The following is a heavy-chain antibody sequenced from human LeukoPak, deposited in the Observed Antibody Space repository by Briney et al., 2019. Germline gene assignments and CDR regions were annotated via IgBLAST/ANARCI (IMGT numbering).Heavy chain of an antibody. Sequence: GGSLRLSCAASGFTFNNHAMSWVRQAPGKGLEWVSAISASGGTTYYADSVKGRFTISRDNSENTLFLQMNSLRAEDTAVYYCAKEPREYCSSTSCPNWFDSWGQGTLVTVSS. J-gene: IGHJ5*01. CDR2: ISASGGTT. CDR1: GFTFNNHA. CDR3: AKEPREYCSSTSCPNWFDS. D-gene: IGHD2-2*01. V-gene: IGHV3-23*01.